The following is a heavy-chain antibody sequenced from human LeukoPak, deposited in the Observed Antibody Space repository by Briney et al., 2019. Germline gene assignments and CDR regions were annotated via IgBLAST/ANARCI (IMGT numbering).Heavy chain of an antibody. Sequence: SQTLSLTCTVSGDSISSGNKYWSWIRQHPGKGLEWIGYIYHSGSTYYNPSLKSRVTISLDTSKEQFSLKLTSITAADTAVYYCASVRGRSGMDVWGPGTTVTVSS. V-gene: IGHV4-31*03. J-gene: IGHJ6*02. CDR1: GDSISSGNKY. CDR3: ASVRGRSGMDV. CDR2: IYHSGST.